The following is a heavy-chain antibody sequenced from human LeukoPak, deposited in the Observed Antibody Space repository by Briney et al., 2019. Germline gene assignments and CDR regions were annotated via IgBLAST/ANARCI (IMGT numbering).Heavy chain of an antibody. CDR1: GGTFSSYA. CDR2: INPNSGGT. V-gene: IGHV1-2*02. CDR3: ARDEPSDY. Sequence: ASVKVSCKASGGTFSSYAISWVRQAPGQGLEWMGWINPNSGGTNYAQKFQGRVTMTRDTSISTAYMELYSLRSDDTAFYYCARDEPSDYWGQGTLVTVSS. J-gene: IGHJ4*02.